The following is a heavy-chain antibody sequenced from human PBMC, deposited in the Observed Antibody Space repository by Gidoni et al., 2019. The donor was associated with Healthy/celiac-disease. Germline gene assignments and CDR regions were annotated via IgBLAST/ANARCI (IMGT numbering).Heavy chain of an antibody. CDR2: IYSGGST. V-gene: IGHV3-53*01. CDR1: GFTVSSNY. D-gene: IGHD3-10*01. J-gene: IGHJ6*02. Sequence: EVQLVESGGGLIQPGGSMRLSCQASGFTVSSNYMSWVSKAQGKGLEWVSVIYSGGSTYYADSVKGRFTISRDNSKNTLYLQMNSRRAEDTAVYYCAREEGFMGYYYYGMDVWGQGTTVTVSS. CDR3: AREEGFMGYYYYGMDV.